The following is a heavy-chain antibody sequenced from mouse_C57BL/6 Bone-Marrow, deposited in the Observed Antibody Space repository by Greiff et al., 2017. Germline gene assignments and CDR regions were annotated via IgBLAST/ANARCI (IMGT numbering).Heavy chain of an antibody. V-gene: IGHV1-50*01. CDR2: IYPTDGYT. CDR3: ARGGCRRSYFDY. CDR1: GYTFTSYS. Sequence: QVQLQQPGAELVKPGASVKLSCKASGYTFTSYSMQWVKQRPGQGLEWIGEIYPTDGYTNYNEKFKGKATLTVDTSSSTAYMQLNSLTSADSAVYCCARGGCRRSYFDYWGQGTTLTVSS. J-gene: IGHJ2*01.